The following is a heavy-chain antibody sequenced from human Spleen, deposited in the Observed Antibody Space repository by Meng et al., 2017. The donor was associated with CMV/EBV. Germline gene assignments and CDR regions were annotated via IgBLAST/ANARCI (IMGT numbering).Heavy chain of an antibody. V-gene: IGHV3-23*01. CDR2: VSGSGGST. J-gene: IGHJ6*02. Sequence: GGSLRLSCAASGFTFSTYWMRWVRQAPGKGLEWVSVVSGSGGSTHYADSVKGRFTISRDNSKSSLFLQMNSLRAEDTAVYYCARDCSSTSCYSDYYYYGMDVWGQGTTVTVSS. D-gene: IGHD2-2*01. CDR3: ARDCSSTSCYSDYYYYGMDV. CDR1: GFTFSTYW.